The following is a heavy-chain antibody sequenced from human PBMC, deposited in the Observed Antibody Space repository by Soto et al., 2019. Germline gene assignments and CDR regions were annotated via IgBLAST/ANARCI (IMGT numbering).Heavy chain of an antibody. V-gene: IGHV4-30-2*01. CDR3: ARGADSSGSVDY. J-gene: IGHJ4*02. Sequence: SETLSLTCAVSGGSISSGGYSWSWIRQPPGKGLEWIGYIYHSGSTYYNPSLKSRVTISVDRSKNQFSLKLSSVTAADTAVYYCARGADSSGSVDYWGQGTLVTVSS. D-gene: IGHD3-22*01. CDR2: IYHSGST. CDR1: GGSISSGGYS.